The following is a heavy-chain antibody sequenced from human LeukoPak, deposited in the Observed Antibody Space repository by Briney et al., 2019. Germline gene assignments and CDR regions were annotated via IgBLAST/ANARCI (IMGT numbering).Heavy chain of an antibody. Sequence: PGDSLRLSCAASGFTFTKYWMTWDRQAPGKGLEWVGNIKQDGSDKNHMDSVKGRFTISRDNTKNSVYLQMSSLRAEDTAVYYCAREVWGPEYWGQGTLVTVSS. J-gene: IGHJ4*02. CDR1: GFTFTKYW. CDR3: AREVWGPEY. CDR2: IKQDGSDK. V-gene: IGHV3-7*01. D-gene: IGHD1-14*01.